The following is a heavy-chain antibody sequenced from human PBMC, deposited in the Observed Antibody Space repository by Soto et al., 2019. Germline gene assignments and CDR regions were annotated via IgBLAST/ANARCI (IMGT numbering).Heavy chain of an antibody. Sequence: GGSLRLSCAASGFTFSSYATSWVRQAPGKGLEWVSAISGSGGSTYYADSVKGRFTISRDNSKNTLYLQMNSLRAEDTAVYYCAKDSTLAPYYYYDSSGYVVRDYWGQGTLVTVSS. J-gene: IGHJ4*02. CDR3: AKDSTLAPYYYYDSSGYVVRDY. V-gene: IGHV3-23*01. CDR2: ISGSGGST. D-gene: IGHD3-22*01. CDR1: GFTFSSYA.